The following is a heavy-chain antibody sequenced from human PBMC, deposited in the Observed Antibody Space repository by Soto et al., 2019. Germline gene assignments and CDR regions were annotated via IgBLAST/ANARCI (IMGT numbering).Heavy chain of an antibody. V-gene: IGHV1-18*01. CDR3: AKNGQPPYYYYGMDV. CDR1: GYTFTRYG. CDR2: ISGYNGDT. J-gene: IGHJ6*02. Sequence: QGQLVQSGAEVKKPGASVKVSYKASGYTFTRYGISWVRQAPGQGLEWMGWISGYNGDTNYAQKFQGRVTMTVDTSTTTAFMELTSLTSDDRAVYYCAKNGQPPYYYYGMDVWGQGTTVTVSS. D-gene: IGHD2-8*01.